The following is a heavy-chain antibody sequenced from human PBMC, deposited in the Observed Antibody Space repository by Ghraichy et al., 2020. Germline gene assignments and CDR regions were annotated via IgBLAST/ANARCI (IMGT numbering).Heavy chain of an antibody. CDR3: VGADPNSSNWSWVY. Sequence: GESLNISCAVSGFSVSSTYMSWVRQAPGKGLEWVSIIYTGGRAFYGDSVKGRLIISRDNSKNTLYLQMSSLRAEDTAVYYCVGADPNSSNWSWVYWGQGTLVTVSS. D-gene: IGHD6-13*01. CDR2: IYTGGRA. V-gene: IGHV3-53*01. J-gene: IGHJ4*02. CDR1: GFSVSSTY.